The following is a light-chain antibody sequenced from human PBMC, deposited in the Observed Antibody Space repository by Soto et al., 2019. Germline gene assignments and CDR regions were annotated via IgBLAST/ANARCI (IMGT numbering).Light chain of an antibody. CDR1: SSDVGGYNY. J-gene: IGLJ2*01. V-gene: IGLV2-8*01. CDR2: DVS. Sequence: QSALTQHPSASGSPGQSVTISCTGSSSDVGGYNYVSWYQQHPGKAPKLMIYDVSKRPSGVPDRFSGSKSGNTASLTVSGLQAEDEADYYCSSYAGSNIVVFGVGTKLTVL. CDR3: SSYAGSNIVV.